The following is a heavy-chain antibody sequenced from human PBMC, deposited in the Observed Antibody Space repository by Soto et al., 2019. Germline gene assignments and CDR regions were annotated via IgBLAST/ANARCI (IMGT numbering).Heavy chain of an antibody. CDR2: VSSDGNTK. V-gene: IGHV3-30*18. J-gene: IGHJ4*01. Sequence: GGSLRLSCVASGFTFSSYGIHWVRQAPGKGLEWVAGVSSDGNTKYYADSVKGRFTISRDNSKNTLYLQMDSLRPEDTAVYYCAKEVAGAGDFDYWGHGTLVTVSS. D-gene: IGHD6-19*01. CDR3: AKEVAGAGDFDY. CDR1: GFTFSSYG.